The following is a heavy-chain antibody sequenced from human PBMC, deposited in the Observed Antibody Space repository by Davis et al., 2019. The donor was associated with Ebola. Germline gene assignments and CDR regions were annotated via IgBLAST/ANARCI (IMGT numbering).Heavy chain of an antibody. CDR2: VSYDGTKE. V-gene: IGHV3-30*03. D-gene: IGHD3-22*01. Sequence: GESLKISCATSGFTFNTYDMHWVRQAPGKGLEWVAGVSYDGTKEYYADSVKGRFTISRDNSKNTLYLQMNSLRPEDTAMFYCARDPSGGYLTLSNRAFDYWGQGTLVTVSS. CDR1: GFTFNTYD. J-gene: IGHJ4*02. CDR3: ARDPSGGYLTLSNRAFDY.